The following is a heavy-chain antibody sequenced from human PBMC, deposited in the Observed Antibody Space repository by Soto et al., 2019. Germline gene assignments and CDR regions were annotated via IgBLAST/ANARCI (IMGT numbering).Heavy chain of an antibody. D-gene: IGHD6-19*01. Sequence: GGSLRLCCAASGFAFTVSAHYMDWDRQAPGQGLDWVGRITNKANGYTTEYAASVNGRFTISRDDSKNSLYLQMNSLKTEDTAVYYCTRGYSSVSIYAFDIWGQEAMVTVSS. CDR3: TRGYSSVSIYAFDI. J-gene: IGHJ3*02. CDR1: GFAFTVSAHY. CDR2: ITNKANGYTT. V-gene: IGHV3-72*01.